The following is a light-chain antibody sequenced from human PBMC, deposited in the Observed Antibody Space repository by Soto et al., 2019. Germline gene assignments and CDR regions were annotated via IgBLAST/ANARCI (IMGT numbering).Light chain of an antibody. J-gene: IGKJ1*01. Sequence: IMLTQSPGTLSLSPGERATLSCRASQIVGGDTLAWFQQRPGQAPRLVIYGASNRAAGIPDRFSGSGSGTDFTLTVSRLEPEDFAVYYCQQYNKWRTFGQGTKVDIK. CDR3: QQYNKWRT. CDR2: GAS. V-gene: IGKV3-20*01. CDR1: QIVGGDT.